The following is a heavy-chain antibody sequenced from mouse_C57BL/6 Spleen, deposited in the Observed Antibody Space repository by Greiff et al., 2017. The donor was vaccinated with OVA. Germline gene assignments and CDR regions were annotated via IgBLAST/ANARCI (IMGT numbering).Heavy chain of an antibody. V-gene: IGHV1-69*01. CDR2: IDPSDSYT. CDR1: GYTFTSYW. CDR3: ARAGIYSNYVDY. J-gene: IGHJ2*01. D-gene: IGHD2-5*01. Sequence: QVQLQQPGAELVMPGASVKLSCKASGYTFTSYWMHWVKQRPGQGLEWIGEIDPSDSYTNYNQKFKGKSTLTVDKSSSTAYMQLSSLTSEDSAVYYCARAGIYSNYVDYWGQGTTLTVSS.